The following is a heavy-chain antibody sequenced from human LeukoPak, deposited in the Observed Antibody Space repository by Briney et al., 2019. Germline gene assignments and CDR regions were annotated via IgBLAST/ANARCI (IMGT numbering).Heavy chain of an antibody. CDR2: ISYDGSNE. D-gene: IGHD5-24*01. V-gene: IGHV3-30-3*01. CDR3: ARRRDGSFDY. J-gene: IGHJ4*02. CDR1: GFTFSSYA. Sequence: GRSLRLSCAASGFTFSSYAMHWVRQAPGKGLEWVAVISYDGSNEYYADSVKGRFTISRDNSKNTLYLQMNTLRAEDTAVYYCARRRDGSFDYWGQGPLVTVSS.